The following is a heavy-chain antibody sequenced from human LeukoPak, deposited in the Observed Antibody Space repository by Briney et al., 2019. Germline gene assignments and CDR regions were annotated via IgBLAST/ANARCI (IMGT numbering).Heavy chain of an antibody. CDR1: GFTFSSYG. J-gene: IGHJ4*02. CDR2: IWYDGSNK. V-gene: IGHV3-33*01. D-gene: IGHD6-19*01. CDR3: ARDEVSSGWSSFDY. Sequence: GGSLRLSCAASGFTFSSYGMHWVRQAPGKGLEWVAVIWYDGSNKYYADSVKGRFTISRDNSKNTLYLQMNSLRAEDTAVYYCARDEVSSGWSSFDYWGQGTLVTVSS.